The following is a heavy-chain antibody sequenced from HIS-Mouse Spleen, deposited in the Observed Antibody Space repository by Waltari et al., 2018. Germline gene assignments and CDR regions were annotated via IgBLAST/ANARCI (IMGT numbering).Heavy chain of an antibody. D-gene: IGHD6-19*01. CDR1: GFSLSTSGMC. V-gene: IGHV2-70*15. CDR3: ARIAEGYTSGWYAFDY. Sequence: QVTLRESGPALVKPTQTLTLTCTCYGFSLSTSGMCVSWIRQPPGKALEWLARIEWEDDKYYRTSLKTRLTISRETSKSPVVLTMTNMDPRDTATYYCARIAEGYTSGWYAFDYWGQGTLVTVSS. CDR2: IEWEDDK. J-gene: IGHJ4*02.